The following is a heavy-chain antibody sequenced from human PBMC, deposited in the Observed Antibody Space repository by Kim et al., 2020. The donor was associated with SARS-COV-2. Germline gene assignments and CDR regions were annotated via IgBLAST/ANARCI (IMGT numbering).Heavy chain of an antibody. D-gene: IGHD1-26*01. V-gene: IGHV3-13*04. CDR3: AREVLWDSGSYVGYFDL. CDR2: IGTAGDT. Sequence: GGSLRLSCAASGFTFSSYDMHWVRQATGKGLEWVSAIGTAGDTYYPGSVKGRFTISRENAKNSLYLQMNSLRAGDTAVYYCAREVLWDSGSYVGYFDLWGRGTLVTVSS. J-gene: IGHJ2*01. CDR1: GFTFSSYD.